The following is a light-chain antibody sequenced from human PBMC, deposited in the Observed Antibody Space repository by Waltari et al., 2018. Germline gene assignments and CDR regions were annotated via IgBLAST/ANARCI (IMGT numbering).Light chain of an antibody. CDR2: EVD. J-gene: IGLJ2*01. V-gene: IGLV2-23*02. CDR3: CSYVRSVSFV. Sequence: QSALTQPASLSGSPGPSTPISCTGTSSDVAYYNRVSCYQQHPGKAPNPLIYEVDKRPSGISNRFSGSKSGNTASLTISGLQAEDEADYYCCSYVRSVSFVFGGGTKLTVL. CDR1: SSDVAYYNR.